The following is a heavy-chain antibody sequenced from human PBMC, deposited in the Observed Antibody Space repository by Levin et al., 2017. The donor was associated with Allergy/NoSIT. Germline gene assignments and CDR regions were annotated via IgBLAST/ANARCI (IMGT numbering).Heavy chain of an antibody. CDR2: IWYDGSNK. V-gene: IGHV3-33*01. D-gene: IGHD3-9*01. CDR3: ARDASNYDILTGSWGTGWFDP. CDR1: GFTFSSYG. J-gene: IGHJ5*02. Sequence: AGGSLRLSCAASGFTFSSYGMHWVRQAPGKGLEWVAVIWYDGSNKYYADSVKGRFTISRDNSKNTLYLQMNSLRAEDTAVYYCARDASNYDILTGSWGTGWFDPWGQGTLVTVSS.